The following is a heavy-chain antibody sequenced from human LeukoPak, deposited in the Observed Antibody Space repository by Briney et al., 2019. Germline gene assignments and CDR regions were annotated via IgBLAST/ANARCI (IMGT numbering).Heavy chain of an antibody. D-gene: IGHD1-26*01. Sequence: GESLKISCKGSGYSFTSYWIGWVRQMPGKGLEWMGIIYPGDYDTRYSPSFQGQVTISADKSNSIVYLQWSSLKASDTAMYYCARRYSGSYYPEYFDYWGQGTLVTVSS. CDR2: IYPGDYDT. J-gene: IGHJ4*02. CDR1: GYSFTSYW. CDR3: ARRYSGSYYPEYFDY. V-gene: IGHV5-51*01.